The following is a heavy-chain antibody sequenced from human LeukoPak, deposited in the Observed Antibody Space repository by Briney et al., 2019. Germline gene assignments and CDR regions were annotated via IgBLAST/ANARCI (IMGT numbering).Heavy chain of an antibody. D-gene: IGHD6-6*01. CDR1: GHLHRRRYY. CDR2: IYHSGST. Sequence: SDTLSLLCSVSGHLHRRRYYLGWIRPPPGAGLDGIGRIYHSGSTHYNPSYKSRVTLSVDTSKNQFSLKLSSVSAADTAVYYCAREESSSSYFDYWGQGTLVTVSS. J-gene: IGHJ4*02. V-gene: IGHV4-38-2*02. CDR3: AREESSSSYFDY.